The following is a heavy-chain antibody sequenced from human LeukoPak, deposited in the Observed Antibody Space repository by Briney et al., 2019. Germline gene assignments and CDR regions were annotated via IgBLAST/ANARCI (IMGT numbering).Heavy chain of an antibody. CDR2: IWHDGSSK. J-gene: IGHJ3*02. D-gene: IGHD2-2*02. CDR1: RIPFSNYG. CDR3: AIEGGSIDAFDI. Sequence: PGGSLRLSCAASRIPFSNYGIHWVRQAPGKGLEWVAIIWHDGSSKYYADSVKGRFTISRDNSKNTLYLQMSRLRAEDTAVYYCAIEGGSIDAFDIWGRGTMVTVS. V-gene: IGHV3-33*01.